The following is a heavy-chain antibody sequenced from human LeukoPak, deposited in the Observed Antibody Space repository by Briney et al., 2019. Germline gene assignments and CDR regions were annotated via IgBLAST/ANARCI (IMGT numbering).Heavy chain of an antibody. D-gene: IGHD2/OR15-2a*01. CDR1: GFTFSGFY. J-gene: IGHJ5*02. Sequence: GGSLRLSCAASGFTFSGFYMHWIRQAPGRGLEYVSAINGNGDKTFYIDSVRGRFTILRDNSKNTLFLQMGSLRGEDTALYFCARIGMENFYDRWGQGTLVTVSS. V-gene: IGHV3-64*02. CDR2: INGNGDKT. CDR3: ARIGMENFYDR.